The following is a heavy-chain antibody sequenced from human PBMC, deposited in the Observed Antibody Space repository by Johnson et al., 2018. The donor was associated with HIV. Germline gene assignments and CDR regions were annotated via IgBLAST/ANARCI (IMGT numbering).Heavy chain of an antibody. D-gene: IGHD4-23*01. Sequence: QVQLVESGGSLVKPGGSMRLSCAASGFTFTDYYMTWIRQAPGKGLEWVSHISTSGGGIYYADSVKGRFTISRDNARNSLYLQMNSLRAEDTAVYYCARVRYGGNPEASAFDIWGQGTMVTVSS. V-gene: IGHV3-11*04. CDR1: GFTFTDYY. CDR3: ARVRYGGNPEASAFDI. CDR2: ISTSGGGI. J-gene: IGHJ3*02.